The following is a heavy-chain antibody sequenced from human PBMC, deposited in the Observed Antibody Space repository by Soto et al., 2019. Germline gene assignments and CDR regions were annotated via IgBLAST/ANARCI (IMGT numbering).Heavy chain of an antibody. D-gene: IGHD2-2*02. V-gene: IGHV1-46*01. CDR2: INPSGGST. Sequence: ASVKIFCRAPGPNFTSYYMHWVRQAPGQGLEWRGIINPSGGSTSYEQKFQGRVTMTSDTSTSTVYMELSSLRSEDTAVYYCARERPTYCSSTSCYTRGDAFDIWGQGTMVTVSS. CDR1: GPNFTSYY. J-gene: IGHJ3*02. CDR3: ARERPTYCSSTSCYTRGDAFDI.